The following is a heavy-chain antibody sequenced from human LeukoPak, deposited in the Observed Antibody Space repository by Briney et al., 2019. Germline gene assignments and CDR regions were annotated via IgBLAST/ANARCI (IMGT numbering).Heavy chain of an antibody. J-gene: IGHJ6*03. Sequence: PGGSLRLSCAASGFTFSDYYMSWIRQAPGKGLEWVSVIYSGGSTYYADSVKGRFTISRDNSKNTLYLQMNSLRAEDTAVYYCARVLGNYYYYYMDVWGKGTTVTISS. D-gene: IGHD1-26*01. CDR1: GFTFSDYY. CDR3: ARVLGNYYYYYMDV. CDR2: IYSGGST. V-gene: IGHV3-66*01.